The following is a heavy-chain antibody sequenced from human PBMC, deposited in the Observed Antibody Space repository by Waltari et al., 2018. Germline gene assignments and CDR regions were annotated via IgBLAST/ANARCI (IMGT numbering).Heavy chain of an antibody. CDR3: ATYIGASIGTAAFDV. CDR1: GGSITSTRHY. J-gene: IGHJ3*01. Sequence: QLQLQESGPGLGKPSETLSLTCIVSGGSITSTRHYWPWFRQPPGQGLGWIGTMSYNGATYTSPSLKSRVTVSRDTSKNHLSLKLGSVTAADTAVYYCATYIGASIGTAAFDVWGQGTMVTVSS. V-gene: IGHV4-39*02. CDR2: MSYNGAT. D-gene: IGHD5-12*01.